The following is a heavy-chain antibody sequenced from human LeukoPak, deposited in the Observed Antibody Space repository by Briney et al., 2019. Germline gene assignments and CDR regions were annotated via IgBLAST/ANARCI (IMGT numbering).Heavy chain of an antibody. CDR2: INPNRGGT. V-gene: IGHV1-2*02. CDR3: ARGDVVYGMDV. Sequence: ASVSLSCTPSGYTFTGYFTHCVRQAPGQGLGWIGCINPNRGGTDYAQKFQGRVTITRDTYIRTAYMELSRLRSDDTAVYCCARGDVVYGMDVWGQGTTVTVSS. D-gene: IGHD3-10*02. J-gene: IGHJ6*02. CDR1: GYTFTGYF.